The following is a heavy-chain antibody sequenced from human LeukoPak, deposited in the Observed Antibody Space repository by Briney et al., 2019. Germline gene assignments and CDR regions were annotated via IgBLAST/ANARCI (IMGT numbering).Heavy chain of an antibody. CDR2: LTNSGTNT. CDR1: GFTFSSYA. J-gene: IGHJ4*02. CDR3: AKSVVVGRVFPGLDY. V-gene: IGHV3-23*01. D-gene: IGHD2-21*01. Sequence: GGSLRLSCAASGFTFSSYAMSWVRQAPGKGLEWVSSLTNSGTNTYYADSVKGRFTISRDNSKNTLYLQMNSPRAEDTAVYYCAKSVVVGRVFPGLDYWGQGTLVTVSS.